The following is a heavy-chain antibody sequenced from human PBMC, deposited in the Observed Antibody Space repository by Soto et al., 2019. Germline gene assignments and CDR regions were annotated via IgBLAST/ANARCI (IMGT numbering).Heavy chain of an antibody. CDR2: MNPNSAGT. CDR1: GYSFTSYD. V-gene: IGHV1-8*01. J-gene: IGHJ6*03. CDR3: ARGGFLEPHMDV. Sequence: QVQLVQSGAEVKKPGASVKVSCKASGYSFTSYDMNWVRQIPGKGPEWMGWMNPNSAGTGYAQKVQGRMTMSRDMSTITMYMELSGLTSEDTAVYYCARGGFLEPHMDVWGRGTTVTVSS.